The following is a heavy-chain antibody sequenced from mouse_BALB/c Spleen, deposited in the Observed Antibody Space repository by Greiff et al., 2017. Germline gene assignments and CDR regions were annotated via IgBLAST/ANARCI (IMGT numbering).Heavy chain of an antibody. CDR2: INPSNGRT. J-gene: IGHJ2*01. CDR1: GYTFTSYW. D-gene: IGHD2-4*01. CDR3: ARLGYYDYVDY. V-gene: IGHV1S81*02. Sequence: QVQLQQPGAELVKPGASVKLSCKASGYTFTSYWMHWVKQRPGQGLEWIGEINPSNGRTNYNEKFKSKATLTVDKSSSTAYMQLSSLTSEDSAVYYCARLGYYDYVDYWGQGTTLTVSS.